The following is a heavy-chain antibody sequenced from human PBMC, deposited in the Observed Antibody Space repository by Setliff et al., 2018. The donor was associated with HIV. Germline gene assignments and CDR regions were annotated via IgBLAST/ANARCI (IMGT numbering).Heavy chain of an antibody. CDR2: ISPYNGNT. CDR1: GYTSSNFG. Sequence: ASVKVSCKASGYTSSNFGISWVRQAPGQGLEWMGWISPYNGNTKYAQKFQGRITMTTDTSASTAYMELRSLRSDDTAVSYCARDHGILTGYYTDHWGQGTLVTVSS. CDR3: ARDHGILTGYYTDH. D-gene: IGHD3-9*01. V-gene: IGHV1-18*01. J-gene: IGHJ4*02.